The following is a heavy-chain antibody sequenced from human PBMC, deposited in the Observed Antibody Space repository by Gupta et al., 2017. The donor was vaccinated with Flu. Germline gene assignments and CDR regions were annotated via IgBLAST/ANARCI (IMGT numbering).Heavy chain of an antibody. Sequence: RHPPGKGLEWIGYIYYTGSSNYNPSLKSRVTMSVDTSNNQFSLRLTSVTAADTAVYYCARRKKDYYYYYYMDVWGKGTTVTVSS. J-gene: IGHJ6*03. CDR2: IYYTGSS. CDR3: ARRKKDYYYYYYMDV. V-gene: IGHV4-59*01.